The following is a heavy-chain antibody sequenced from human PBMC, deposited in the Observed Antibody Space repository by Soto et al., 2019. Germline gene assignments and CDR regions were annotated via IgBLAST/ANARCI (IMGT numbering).Heavy chain of an antibody. V-gene: IGHV4-31*03. CDR3: ARTFIVATMAPESGYDGPNSYFDY. CDR1: GGSISSGGYY. CDR2: IYYSGST. Sequence: SETLSLTCTVSGGSISSGGYYWSWIRQHPGKGLEWIGYIYYSGSTYYNPSLKSRVTISVDTSKNQFSLKLSSVTAADTAVYYCARTFIVATMAPESGYDGPNSYFDYWGQGTLVNVSS. J-gene: IGHJ4*02. D-gene: IGHD5-12*01.